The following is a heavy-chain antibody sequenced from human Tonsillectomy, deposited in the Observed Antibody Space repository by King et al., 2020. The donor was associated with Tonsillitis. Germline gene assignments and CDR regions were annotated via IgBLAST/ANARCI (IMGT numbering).Heavy chain of an antibody. CDR2: ISYDGSNK. D-gene: IGHD1-26*01. Sequence: VQLVESGGGVVQPGRSLRLSCAASGFTFSSYGMHWVRQAPGKGLEWVAVISYDGSNKYYADSVKSRFTISRDSSKSTLYLQMNSLRAEDTAMYYCAKAGGTFVGAFDIWGQGTMVTVSS. J-gene: IGHJ3*02. CDR3: AKAGGTFVGAFDI. V-gene: IGHV3-30*18. CDR1: GFTFSSYG.